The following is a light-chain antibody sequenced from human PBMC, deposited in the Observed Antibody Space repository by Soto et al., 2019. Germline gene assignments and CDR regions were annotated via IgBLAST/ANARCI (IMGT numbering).Light chain of an antibody. V-gene: IGLV1-40*01. CDR3: HSYDSSLTALVI. Sequence: QPALTQPPSVSGAPGQGVTISCTGSSSNIGAGYDVHWYQQLPGTAPKLLIYGNSNRPSGVPDRFSGSKSGTSASLAITGLQAEDEALYYCHSYDSSLTALVIFGGGTKLTVL. CDR2: GNS. CDR1: SSNIGAGYD. J-gene: IGLJ2*01.